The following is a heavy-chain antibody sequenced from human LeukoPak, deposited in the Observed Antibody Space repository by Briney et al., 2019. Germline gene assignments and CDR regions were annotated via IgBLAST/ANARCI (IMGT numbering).Heavy chain of an antibody. CDR2: IKQDGSEK. J-gene: IGHJ4*02. V-gene: IGHV3-7*05. Sequence: GGSLRLSCAASGFTFSNYWMIWVRQAPGKGLEWVGNIKQDGSEKRYADSVRGRFSISRDNAQTSLYLQMNSLRAEDTAVYYCAKDMSYSSSSGFDYWGQGTLVTVSS. D-gene: IGHD6-6*01. CDR3: AKDMSYSSSSGFDY. CDR1: GFTFSNYW.